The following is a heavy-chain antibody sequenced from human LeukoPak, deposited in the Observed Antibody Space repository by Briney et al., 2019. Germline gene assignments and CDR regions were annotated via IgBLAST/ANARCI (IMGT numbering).Heavy chain of an antibody. CDR3: VYRGNPNGRDY. J-gene: IGHJ4*02. CDR1: GVTFSSYT. V-gene: IGHV3-21*01. CDR2: ISSSSSYK. Sequence: GGSLRLSCTASGVTFSSYTMNWVRQAPGKGLEWVSSISSSSSYKYYADSVKGRFTTSRDNAKNSLYLQMNSLRAEDTAVYYCVYRGNPNGRDYWGQGTLVTVSS. D-gene: IGHD3-16*02.